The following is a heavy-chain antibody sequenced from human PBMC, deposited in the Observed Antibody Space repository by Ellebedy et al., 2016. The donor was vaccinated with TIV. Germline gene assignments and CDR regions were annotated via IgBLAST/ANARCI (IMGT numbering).Heavy chain of an antibody. CDR3: APTLYTPTWYRSADYFQH. CDR2: VYWDDDK. J-gene: IGHJ1*01. Sequence: SGPTLVKPTQTLTLTCTFSGFSLSTSGVGVGWIRQPPGKALEWLATVYWDDDKRYSPSLTNRLTITKDTSKNQVVLTMTDMDPVDTATYYCAPTLYTPTWYRSADYFQHWGQGSLVTVSS. V-gene: IGHV2-5*02. CDR1: GFSLSTSGVG. D-gene: IGHD6-13*01.